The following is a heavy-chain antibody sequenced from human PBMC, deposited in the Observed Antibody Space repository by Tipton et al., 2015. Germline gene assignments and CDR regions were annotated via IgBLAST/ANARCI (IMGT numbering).Heavy chain of an antibody. CDR2: ISWNSGSI. D-gene: IGHD6-13*01. Sequence: RSLRLSCAAPGFTFDDYAMHWARQAPGKGLEWVSGISWNSGSIGYADSVKGRFTISRDNAKNSLYLQMSSLRAEDTAVFYCARDGSRGSSSGGMDVWGQGTTVTVSS. CDR1: GFTFDDYA. V-gene: IGHV3-9*01. CDR3: ARDGSRGSSSGGMDV. J-gene: IGHJ6*02.